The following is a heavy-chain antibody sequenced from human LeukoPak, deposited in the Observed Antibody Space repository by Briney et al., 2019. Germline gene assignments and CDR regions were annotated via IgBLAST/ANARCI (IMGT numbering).Heavy chain of an antibody. V-gene: IGHV4-59*08. CDR3: ARRGSSSWGDGNDY. CDR1: GGSISSYY. Sequence: SETLSLTCTVSGGSISSYYWNWIRQPPGKGLEWIGYIYNSGSTNSNPSPKSRVTTSVDTSNNQFLLKQSSVAAADTAVYYWARRGSSSWGDGNDYWGQGTLVTVSS. D-gene: IGHD6-13*01. J-gene: IGHJ4*02. CDR2: IYNSGST.